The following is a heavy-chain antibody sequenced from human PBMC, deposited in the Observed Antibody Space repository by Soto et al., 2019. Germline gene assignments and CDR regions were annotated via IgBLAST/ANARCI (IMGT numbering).Heavy chain of an antibody. V-gene: IGHV3-21*01. CDR1: EGNFRTYT. D-gene: IGHD3-10*01. J-gene: IGHJ6*02. Sequence: GRPHRHSYISSEGNFRTYTLSWIRQTPGKGLEWVSGIRGFSPYTFYAESVKGRFTISRDNAKNSVFLQMDSLRAEDTAVYYCARDRGYDAHDYYYNAMDVWGQGTTVTVSS. CDR3: ARDRGYDAHDYYYNAMDV. CDR2: IRGFSPYT.